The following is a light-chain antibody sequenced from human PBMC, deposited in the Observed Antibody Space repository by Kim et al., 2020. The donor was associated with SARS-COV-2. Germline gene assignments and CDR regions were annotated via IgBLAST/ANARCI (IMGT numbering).Light chain of an antibody. CDR3: QQYGSTPLAT. CDR1: QSVSSSY. J-gene: IGKJ5*01. CDR2: GAS. Sequence: PGERANLTSRSSQSVSSSYLACYQQKPAQAPRLLIYGASSRATGIPDRFSGSGSGTDFSLTISRLEPEDFAVYYWQQYGSTPLATCGQGTRLEIK. V-gene: IGKV3-20*01.